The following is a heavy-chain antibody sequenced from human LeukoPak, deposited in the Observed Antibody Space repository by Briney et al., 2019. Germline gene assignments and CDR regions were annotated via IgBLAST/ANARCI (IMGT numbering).Heavy chain of an antibody. CDR3: ARVKTSGWLDAFDI. D-gene: IGHD6-19*01. Sequence: PGGSLRLSCAASGFTLSSYGIHWVRQAPGKGLEWVAGISHDGDTEYYADSVKGRFTISRDNSKNTLYLQMNSLRAEDTAAYYCARVKTSGWLDAFDIWGQGRMVSVSS. CDR2: ISHDGDTE. CDR1: GFTLSSYG. J-gene: IGHJ3*02. V-gene: IGHV3-30*03.